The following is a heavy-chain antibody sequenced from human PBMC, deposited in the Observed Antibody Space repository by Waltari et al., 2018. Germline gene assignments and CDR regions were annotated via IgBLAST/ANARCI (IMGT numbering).Heavy chain of an antibody. CDR3: ARDRGIGLYFDS. CDR2: IHRSGRS. CDR1: GDSMNSTSW. J-gene: IGHJ4*02. V-gene: IGHV4-4*02. D-gene: IGHD1-26*01. Sequence: QLQLQESGPGLVKPSGTLSLNCTVSGDSMNSTSWWSWVRQPPETGLEWIGQIHRSGRSNYNPSLESRVTISLDTSNSQFSLKLTSTTAADTAVYYCARDRGIGLYFDSWGQGTLVTVSP.